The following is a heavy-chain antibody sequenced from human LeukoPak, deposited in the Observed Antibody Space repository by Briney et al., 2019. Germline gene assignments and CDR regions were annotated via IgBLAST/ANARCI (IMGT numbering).Heavy chain of an antibody. V-gene: IGHV3-21*01. Sequence: AGGSLRLSCTASGLTFSSYSMNWVRQAPGKGLEWVSSISSSSSYIYYADSVKGRFTISRDNAKNSLYLQMNSLRAEDTAVYYCARDRLGSSSSFDYWGQGTLVTVSS. D-gene: IGHD6-6*01. CDR3: ARDRLGSSSSFDY. CDR2: ISSSSSYI. J-gene: IGHJ4*02. CDR1: GLTFSSYS.